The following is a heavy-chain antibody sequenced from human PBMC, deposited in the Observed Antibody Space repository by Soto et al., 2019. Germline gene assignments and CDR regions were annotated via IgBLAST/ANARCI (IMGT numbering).Heavy chain of an antibody. CDR1: GYTFTSYG. CDR3: ARGHYDYWSGSFATIDY. Sequence: ASVKVSCKASGYTFTSYGISWVRQAPGQGLEWMGWISAYNGNTNYAQKLQGRVTMTTDTSTSTAYMELRSLRSDDTAVYYCARGHYDYWSGSFATIDYWGQGTRVTVSS. V-gene: IGHV1-18*01. J-gene: IGHJ4*02. D-gene: IGHD3-3*01. CDR2: ISAYNGNT.